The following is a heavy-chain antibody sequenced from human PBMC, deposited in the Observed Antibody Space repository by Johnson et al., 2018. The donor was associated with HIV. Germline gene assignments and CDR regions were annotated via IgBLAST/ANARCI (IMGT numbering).Heavy chain of an antibody. CDR2: INWHGGST. V-gene: IGHV3-20*04. D-gene: IGHD3-22*01. CDR3: ARGRLISMIVSAGAFDI. CDR1: GFTFEDYG. Sequence: VQLVEPGGGAVRPGASLRLSCVVSGFTFEDYGMSRVRQAPGKGMESVSAINWHGGSTTYADPVKGRVIISRDNAKNSLYLQMNSLRDEDTAFYYCARGRLISMIVSAGAFDIWGQGTMVTVSS. J-gene: IGHJ3*02.